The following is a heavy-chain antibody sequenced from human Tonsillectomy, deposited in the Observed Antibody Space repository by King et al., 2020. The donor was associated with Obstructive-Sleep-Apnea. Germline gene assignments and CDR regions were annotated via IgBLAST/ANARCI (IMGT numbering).Heavy chain of an antibody. D-gene: IGHD6-13*01. CDR3: ARLVGFSSSWYGFDP. CDR1: GGSISSYY. J-gene: IGHJ5*02. V-gene: IGHV4-59*08. Sequence: VQLQESGPGLVKPSETLSLTCTVSGGSISSYYWSWIRQPPGKGLEWIGFIYYSGSTNYNPSLKSRVTISVDTSKKSFSLKLTSVTAADTAVYYCARLVGFSSSWYGFDPWDQGTPVTVSA. CDR2: IYYSGST.